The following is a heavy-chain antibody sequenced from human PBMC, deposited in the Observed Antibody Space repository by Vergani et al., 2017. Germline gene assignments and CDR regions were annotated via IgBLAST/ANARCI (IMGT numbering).Heavy chain of an antibody. Sequence: EVQLVESGGGSVQSGGSLRLSCVASGFSFNTSWMHWVRHVPGMGLMWVARIDEYGNRATYGDFEAGRFTISRDNAKNTVFLQMNNLRADDAGVYYCVRTEYCTGIACNTRFDAWGQGALVTVSS. CDR2: IDEYGNRA. CDR3: VRTEYCTGIACNTRFDA. CDR1: GFSFNTSW. V-gene: IGHV3-74*03. J-gene: IGHJ5*02. D-gene: IGHD2-8*02.